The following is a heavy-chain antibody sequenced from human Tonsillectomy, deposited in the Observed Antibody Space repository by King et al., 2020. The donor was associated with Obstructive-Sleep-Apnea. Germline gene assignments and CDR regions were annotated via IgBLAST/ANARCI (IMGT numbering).Heavy chain of an antibody. J-gene: IGHJ2*01. D-gene: IGHD3-22*01. V-gene: IGHV4-31*03. Sequence: QLQESGPGLVKPSQTLSLTCTVSGGSINRGGYYWSWIRQHPGKGLEWFGYIYHTWNAHYNPTPHSRGTISVDKSKNQFSLQVNSVTAADTAVYYCARFNYDSSGFYWYFDIWGRGSPVTVSS. CDR3: ARFNYDSSGFYWYFDI. CDR1: GGSINRGGYY. CDR2: IYHTWNA.